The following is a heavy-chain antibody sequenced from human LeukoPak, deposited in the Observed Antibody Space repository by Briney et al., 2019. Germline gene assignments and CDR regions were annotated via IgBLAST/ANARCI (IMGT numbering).Heavy chain of an antibody. V-gene: IGHV3-23*01. J-gene: IGHJ4*02. CDR1: GFTFSSYA. CDR3: AKAERFSGTKTPDY. CDR2: ISGSGGST. Sequence: GGSLRLSCAASGFTFSSYAMSWVRQAPGKGLEWVSAISGSGGSTYYADSVKGRFTISRDNSKNTLYLQMNSLRAEDTAVYYCAKAERFSGTKTPDYWGQGSLVIVSS. D-gene: IGHD5-12*01.